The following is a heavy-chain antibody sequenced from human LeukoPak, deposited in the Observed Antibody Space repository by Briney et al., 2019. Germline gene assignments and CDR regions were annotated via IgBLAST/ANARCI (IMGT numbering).Heavy chain of an antibody. CDR2: IYYSGST. D-gene: IGHD5-18*01. J-gene: IGHJ6*03. CDR1: GVSISSHY. Sequence: SETLSLTCTVSGVSISSHYWSWIRQPPGKGLEWIGYIYYSGSTNYNPSLKSRVTISVDTSKNQFSLKLSSVTAADTAVYYCARSSPARGYSYGFPRYYYYMDVWGKGTTVTVSS. CDR3: ARSSPARGYSYGFPRYYYYMDV. V-gene: IGHV4-59*11.